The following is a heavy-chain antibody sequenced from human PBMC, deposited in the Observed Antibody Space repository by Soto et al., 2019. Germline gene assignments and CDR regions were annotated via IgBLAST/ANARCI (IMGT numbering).Heavy chain of an antibody. Sequence: QVQLVESGGGVVQPGRSLRLSCAASGFTFSSYGMHWVRQAPGKGLEWVAVIWYDGSNKYYADSVKGRFTISRDNSKNTLYLQMNSLRAEDTAVYYCARPGYCGGDCYYFDYWGQGTLVTVSS. V-gene: IGHV3-33*01. CDR3: ARPGYCGGDCYYFDY. CDR2: IWYDGSNK. D-gene: IGHD2-21*02. J-gene: IGHJ4*02. CDR1: GFTFSSYG.